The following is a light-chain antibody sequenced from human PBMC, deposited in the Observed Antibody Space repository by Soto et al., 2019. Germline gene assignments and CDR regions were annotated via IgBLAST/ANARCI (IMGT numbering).Light chain of an antibody. J-gene: IGKJ2*01. CDR2: GAS. CDR3: QQYNNWPPYT. CDR1: QSVSSS. Sequence: EIVMTQSPATLSLSPGERATLSCRASQSVSSSLAWYQQKPGQAPRLLIYGASTRATGIPARFSGSGSGTEFTLTISSLQSEDFAFYYCQQYNNWPPYTFGQGTKLEIK. V-gene: IGKV3-15*01.